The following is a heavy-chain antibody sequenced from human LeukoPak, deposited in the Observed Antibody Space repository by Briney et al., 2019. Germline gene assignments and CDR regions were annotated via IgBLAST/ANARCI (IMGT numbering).Heavy chain of an antibody. CDR1: GRSFSGYY. J-gene: IGHJ4*02. CDR3: ARGSRRYYGSGSYFPY. CDR2: INHSGST. Sequence: PSETLSLTCAVYGRSFSGYYWSWIRQHPGKGLEWIGEINHSGSTNYNPSLRSRVTISVDTSKNQFSLKLSSVTAADTAVYYCARGSRRYYGSGSYFPYWGQGTLVTVSS. V-gene: IGHV4-34*01. D-gene: IGHD3-10*01.